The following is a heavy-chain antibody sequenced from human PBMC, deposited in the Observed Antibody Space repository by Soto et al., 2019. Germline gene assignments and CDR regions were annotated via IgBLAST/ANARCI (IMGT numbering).Heavy chain of an antibody. V-gene: IGHV3-48*02. CDR3: ARGECSSTSCYKGLYYYYGMDV. CDR2: ISSSSSTI. J-gene: IGHJ6*02. D-gene: IGHD2-2*02. CDR1: GFTFSSYS. Sequence: GGSLRLSXAASGFTFSSYSMNWVRQAPGKGLEWVSYISSSSSTIYYADSVKGRFTISRDNAKNSLYLQMNSLRDEDTAVYYCARGECSSTSCYKGLYYYYGMDVWGQGTTVTVSS.